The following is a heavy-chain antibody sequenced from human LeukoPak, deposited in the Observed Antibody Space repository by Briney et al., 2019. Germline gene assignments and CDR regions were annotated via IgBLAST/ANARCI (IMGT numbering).Heavy chain of an antibody. D-gene: IGHD3-3*01. Sequence: PGGSLRLSCAASGFIFSSYGIHWVRQAPGKGLEWVAFIRSDGSHGYYADSVKGRFTISRDNSRNTVYLQMTSLRAEDTAVFYCAKDGFLGWLLPYYFDYWGQGTLVTVSS. CDR2: IRSDGSHG. J-gene: IGHJ4*02. CDR1: GFIFSSYG. V-gene: IGHV3-30*02. CDR3: AKDGFLGWLLPYYFDY.